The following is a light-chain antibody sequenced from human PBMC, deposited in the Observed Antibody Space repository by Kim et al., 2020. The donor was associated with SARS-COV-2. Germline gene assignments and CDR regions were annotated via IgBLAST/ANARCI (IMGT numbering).Light chain of an antibody. V-gene: IGLV3-19*01. Sequence: VALGQTVRITGQGDSLRSYYATWYQQKPGQAPILVIYGKNNRPSGFPDRFSGSSSGNTASLTITGTQAGDEADYYCNSRDSNDNVVFGGGTQLTVL. CDR2: GKN. CDR3: NSRDSNDNVV. CDR1: SLRSYY. J-gene: IGLJ2*01.